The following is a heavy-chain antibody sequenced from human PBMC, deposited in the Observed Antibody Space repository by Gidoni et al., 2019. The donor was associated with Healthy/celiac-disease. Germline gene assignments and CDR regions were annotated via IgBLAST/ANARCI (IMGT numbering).Heavy chain of an antibody. CDR1: GYTFTSYG. CDR3: ARGSVQRGIAARGSYYYGMDV. J-gene: IGHJ6*02. V-gene: IGHV1-18*01. Sequence: QVQLVQSGAEVKKPGASVKVSCKASGYTFTSYGISWVRQAPGQGLEWMGWISAYNGNTNYAQKLQGRVTMTTDTSTSTAYMELRSLRSDDTAVYYCARGSVQRGIAARGSYYYGMDVWGQGTTVTVSS. D-gene: IGHD6-6*01. CDR2: ISAYNGNT.